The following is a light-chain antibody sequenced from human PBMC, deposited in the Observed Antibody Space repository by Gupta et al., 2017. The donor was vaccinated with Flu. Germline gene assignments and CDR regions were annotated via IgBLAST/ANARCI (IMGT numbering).Light chain of an antibody. CDR3: QQYGSSPPIT. V-gene: IGKV3-20*01. CDR2: GAS. Sequence: EIVSTQSPGTLSLSPGERATLSCRASQSVSSSYLAWYQQKPGQAPRLLIYGASTRATGIPDMFSGSGSGTDFTLTISRLEPEAFAVYYCQQYGSSPPITFGPGTKVDIK. J-gene: IGKJ3*01. CDR1: QSVSSSY.